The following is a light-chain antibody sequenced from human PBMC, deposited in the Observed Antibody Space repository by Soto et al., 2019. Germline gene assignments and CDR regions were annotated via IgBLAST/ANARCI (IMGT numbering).Light chain of an antibody. V-gene: IGKV3-15*01. CDR2: GAS. CDR1: QSVNNN. CDR3: QQYNNWPKT. Sequence: EIVMTQSPATLSVSPGERATLSCRASQSVNNNLAWYQQKPGQAPRLLIYGASTRATGIPARFSGSGSATEFTLTISSLQSEDFAVYYCQQYNNWPKTFGQGTKVEI. J-gene: IGKJ1*01.